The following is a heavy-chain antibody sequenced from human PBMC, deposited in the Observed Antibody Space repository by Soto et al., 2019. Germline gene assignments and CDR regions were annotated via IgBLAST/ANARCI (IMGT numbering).Heavy chain of an antibody. CDR1: GFTFSSYG. J-gene: IGHJ4*02. Sequence: EVQLLESGGGLVQPGGSLRLSCACSGFTFSSYGITWVRRPPWKGLEWVSAIICSGAATYYADSVQGRFTISRDNSNNTLYLQMNSLRAEDTAVYSCAKVLYGVVTYFDSWGQGTLVTVSS. CDR2: IICSGAAT. V-gene: IGHV3-23*01. CDR3: AKVLYGVVTYFDS. D-gene: IGHD3-3*01.